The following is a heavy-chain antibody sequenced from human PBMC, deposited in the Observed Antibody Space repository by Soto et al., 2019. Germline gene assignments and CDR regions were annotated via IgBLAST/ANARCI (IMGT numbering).Heavy chain of an antibody. J-gene: IGHJ6*03. CDR1: GGSISHNNW. CDR3: ARGRGYQLLRNYYSYMDV. Sequence: SETLSLTCAVSGGSISHNNWWRWDRQPPGKGLEWIGEIHHSGSSNYNPSLKSRVTISADKSKNQLSLTLNSVTAADTAVYYSARGRGYQLLRNYYSYMDVWGKGTTVTVSS. CDR2: IHHSGSS. D-gene: IGHD2-2*01. V-gene: IGHV4-4*02.